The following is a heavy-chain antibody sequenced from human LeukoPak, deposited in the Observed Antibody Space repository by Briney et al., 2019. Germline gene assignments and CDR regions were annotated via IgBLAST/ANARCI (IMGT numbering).Heavy chain of an antibody. Sequence: GGSLRLSCAASGFTFSNYAITWVRQVPGKGLEWVSGISGSGGRTYYADSVKGRFTISRDNSKNTLYLQMNSLRSEDSAVYYCLTEDTPTVYDYWGQGTLVTVSS. J-gene: IGHJ4*02. D-gene: IGHD5-18*01. CDR2: ISGSGGRT. V-gene: IGHV3-23*01. CDR1: GFTFSNYA. CDR3: LTEDTPTVYDY.